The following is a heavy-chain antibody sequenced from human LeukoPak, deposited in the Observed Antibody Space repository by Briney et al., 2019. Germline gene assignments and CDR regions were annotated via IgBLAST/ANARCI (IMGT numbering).Heavy chain of an antibody. D-gene: IGHD3-22*01. Sequence: GGSLRPSCAASGFTFSDYYMSWIRQAPGKGLEWVSYICDSGRTIYYADSMKGRFTISRDNAKNSVYLQMNNLGAEDTAVYYCARDRLGDYDHSGYYDKWGQGNLVAVSS. CDR3: ARDRLGDYDHSGYYDK. J-gene: IGHJ4*02. V-gene: IGHV3-11*01. CDR2: ICDSGRTI. CDR1: GFTFSDYY.